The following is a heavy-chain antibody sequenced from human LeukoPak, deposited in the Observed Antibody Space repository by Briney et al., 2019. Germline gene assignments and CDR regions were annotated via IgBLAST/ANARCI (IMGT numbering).Heavy chain of an antibody. J-gene: IGHJ4*02. V-gene: IGHV1-46*01. Sequence: ASVKVSCKASGYTFTSYYMHWVRQAPGQGLEWMGIINPSGGSTSYAQKFQGRVTMTRDTSISTAYMELSRLRSDDTAVYYCARDYCSSTSCLFDYWGQGPLVTVSS. D-gene: IGHD2-2*01. CDR3: ARDYCSSTSCLFDY. CDR2: INPSGGST. CDR1: GYTFTSYY.